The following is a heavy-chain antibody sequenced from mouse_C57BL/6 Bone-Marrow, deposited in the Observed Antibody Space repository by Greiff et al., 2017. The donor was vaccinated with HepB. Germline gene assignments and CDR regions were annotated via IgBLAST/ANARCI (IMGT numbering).Heavy chain of an antibody. Sequence: EVQLVESGGGLVKPGGSLKLSCAASGFTFSSYAMSWVRQTPEKRLEWVATISDGGSYTYYPDNVKGRFTISRDNAKNNLYLQRSHLKSEDTAMYYCARDDYGSSYGYYAMDYWGQGTSVTVSS. D-gene: IGHD1-1*01. CDR2: ISDGGSYT. V-gene: IGHV5-4*01. CDR1: GFTFSSYA. J-gene: IGHJ4*01. CDR3: ARDDYGSSYGYYAMDY.